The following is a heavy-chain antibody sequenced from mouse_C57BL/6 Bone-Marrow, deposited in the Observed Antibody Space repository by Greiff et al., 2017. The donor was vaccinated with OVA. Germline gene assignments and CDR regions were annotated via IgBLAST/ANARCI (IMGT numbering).Heavy chain of an antibody. Sequence: VQLQQSGPELVKPGASVKIPCKASGYTFTDYNMDWVKQSHGKSLEWIGDINPNNGGTIYNQKFKGKATLTVDKSSSTAYMELRSLTSEDTAVYYCALLLRKGYAMDYWGQGTSVTVSS. J-gene: IGHJ4*01. D-gene: IGHD1-1*01. V-gene: IGHV1-18*01. CDR2: INPNNGGT. CDR1: GYTFTDYN. CDR3: ALLLRKGYAMDY.